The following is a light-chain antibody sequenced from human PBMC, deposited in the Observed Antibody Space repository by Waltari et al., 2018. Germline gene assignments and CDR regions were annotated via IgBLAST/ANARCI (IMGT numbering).Light chain of an antibody. Sequence: ETVLTQSPATLSLSPGERATLSCRASQSVDIYLAWYQQQPGQAPRLLIYDASHRATGIPARFSGSGSGTDFTLTISSLEPEDFAVYYCQQRRNWPPLTFGGGTKVEIK. CDR3: QQRRNWPPLT. CDR1: QSVDIY. V-gene: IGKV3-11*01. CDR2: DAS. J-gene: IGKJ4*01.